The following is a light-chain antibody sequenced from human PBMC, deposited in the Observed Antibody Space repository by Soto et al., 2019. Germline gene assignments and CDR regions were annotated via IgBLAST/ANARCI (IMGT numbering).Light chain of an antibody. Sequence: QSVLTQPPSASGSPGQSVTISCTGSSSDVGGYNYVSWYQQHPGKAPKLMYEVSKRPSGVPDRLSGSKSGNTASLTVSGLQAEDEADYYCSSYGGSNTVVFGGGTKLTVL. CDR3: SSYGGSNTVV. CDR2: EVS. CDR1: SSDVGGYNY. V-gene: IGLV2-8*01. J-gene: IGLJ2*01.